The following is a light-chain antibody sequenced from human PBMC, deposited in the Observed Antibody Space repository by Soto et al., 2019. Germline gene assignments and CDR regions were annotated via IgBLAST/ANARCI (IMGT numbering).Light chain of an antibody. V-gene: IGKV1-27*01. CDR1: QAISNY. CDR2: GAS. J-gene: IGKJ3*01. Sequence: DIQMTQSPSSLSASVGDRVTITCRASQAISNYLAWYQQKPGRVPELLIYGASSLQSGVPSRFSGSGSGTDFTLTISSLQPEDVATYYCQKHSSAPFTFGRGTKVDIK. CDR3: QKHSSAPFT.